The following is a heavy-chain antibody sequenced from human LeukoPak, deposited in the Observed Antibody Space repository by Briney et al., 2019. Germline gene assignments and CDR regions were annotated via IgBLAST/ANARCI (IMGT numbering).Heavy chain of an antibody. J-gene: IGHJ4*02. CDR3: ARSRYGSGSYCFGY. CDR2: INPNSGGT. CDR1: GYTFTGYY. V-gene: IGHV1-2*02. Sequence: ASVKASCKASGYTFTGYYIHWVRQAPGQGLEWMGWINPNSGGTNYAQKFQGRVTMTRDTSISTAYMELSRLRSDDTAVYYCARSRYGSGSYCFGYWGQGTLVTVSS. D-gene: IGHD3-10*01.